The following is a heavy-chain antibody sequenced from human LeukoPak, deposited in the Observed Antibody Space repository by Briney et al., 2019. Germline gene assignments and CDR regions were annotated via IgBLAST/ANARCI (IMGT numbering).Heavy chain of an antibody. CDR2: ISGSGGST. CDR3: AKADYSSSWYPPLGFDY. CDR1: GFTFSSYA. Sequence: RPGGSLRLSCAASGFTFSSYAMSWVRQAPGKGLEWVSAISGSGGSTYYADSVKGRFTISRDNSKNTLYLQMNSLRAEDTAVYYCAKADYSSSWYPPLGFDYWGQGTLVTVSS. J-gene: IGHJ4*02. V-gene: IGHV3-23*01. D-gene: IGHD6-13*01.